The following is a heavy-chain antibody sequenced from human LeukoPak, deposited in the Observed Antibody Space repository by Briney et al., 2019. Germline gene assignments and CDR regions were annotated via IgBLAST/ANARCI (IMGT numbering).Heavy chain of an antibody. CDR1: GGSISSYY. J-gene: IGHJ5*02. CDR2: IYYIGST. CDR3: TTGRITMVRGVRFDP. Sequence: SETLSLTCTVSGGSISSYYWSWIRQPPGKGLEYIGYIYYIGSTNYNPSLKSRVTISVDTSKNQFSLKLSSVTAADTAVYYCTTGRITMVRGVRFDPWGQGTLVTVSS. D-gene: IGHD3-10*01. V-gene: IGHV4-59*01.